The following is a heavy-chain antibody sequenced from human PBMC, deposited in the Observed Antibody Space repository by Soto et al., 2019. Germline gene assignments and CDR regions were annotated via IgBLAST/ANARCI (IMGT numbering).Heavy chain of an antibody. J-gene: IGHJ4*02. CDR2: LSVSGCST. Sequence: GGSLRLSCAASRFTFSGYAICWVRHAPGKGLEWVSSLSVSGCSTSYADSVKGRFTISRDNSKNTLYLQMNSLRAEDTAVYYCAKDGYSTTRNKPLDYLGQGILVTVSS. D-gene: IGHD2-2*01. CDR3: AKDGYSTTRNKPLDY. V-gene: IGHV3-23*01. CDR1: RFTFSGYA.